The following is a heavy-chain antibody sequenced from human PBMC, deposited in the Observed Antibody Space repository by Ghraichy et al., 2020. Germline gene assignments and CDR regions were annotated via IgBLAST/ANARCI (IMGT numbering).Heavy chain of an antibody. J-gene: IGHJ4*02. Sequence: GGSLRLSCAASGFTFSSYWMHWVRQAPGKGLVWVSRISSDGSTSYADSVKGRFTISRDNAKDTLYLQMNSLRAEDTAVYYCARAVTAGLADYWGQGTLVTVSS. D-gene: IGHD4-11*01. CDR3: ARAVTAGLADY. V-gene: IGHV3-74*01. CDR1: GFTFSSYW. CDR2: ISSDGST.